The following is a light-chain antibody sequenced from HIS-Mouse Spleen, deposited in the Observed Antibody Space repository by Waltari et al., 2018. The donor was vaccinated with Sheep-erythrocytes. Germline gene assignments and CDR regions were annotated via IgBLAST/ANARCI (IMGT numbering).Light chain of an antibody. V-gene: IGLV2-11*01. J-gene: IGLJ1*01. Sequence: QSALTQPRSVSGSPGQSVTISCTGTSRDVGCYNYFSWYQQHPGKAPKLMIYDVSKRPSGVPDRFSGSKSGNTASLTISGLQAEDEADYYCCSYAGSYNHVFATGTKVTVL. CDR1: SRDVGCYNY. CDR2: DVS. CDR3: CSYAGSYNHV.